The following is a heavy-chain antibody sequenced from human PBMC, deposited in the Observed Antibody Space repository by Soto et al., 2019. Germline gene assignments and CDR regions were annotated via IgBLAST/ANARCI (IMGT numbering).Heavy chain of an antibody. D-gene: IGHD5-12*01. CDR2: IYSGGRA. J-gene: IGHJ6*02. CDR1: GFTVSSNY. CDR3: ARGMDIVIRGGSNGMDV. Sequence: EVQLVESGGGLIRPGGSLRLSCAASGFTVSSNYMNWVRQAPGRGLEWVSIIYSGGRAYYADSVKGRFTISRDNSKSTLYLQMNRLRAEDTAVYYCARGMDIVIRGGSNGMDVWGQGTTVTVSS. V-gene: IGHV3-53*01.